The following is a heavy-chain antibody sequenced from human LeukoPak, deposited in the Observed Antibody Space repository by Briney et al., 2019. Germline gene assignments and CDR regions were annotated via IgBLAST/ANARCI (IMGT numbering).Heavy chain of an antibody. CDR1: GFTFSSYA. CDR3: AKSIGSSGWYGSDY. D-gene: IGHD6-13*01. J-gene: IGHJ4*02. Sequence: GGSLRLSCAASGFTFSSYAMSWVRQAPGKGLEWVSAISGSGGSTYYADSVKGRFTISRDNSKNTLYLQMNSLRAEDSALYYCAKSIGSSGWYGSDYWGQGTLVTVSS. V-gene: IGHV3-23*01. CDR2: ISGSGGST.